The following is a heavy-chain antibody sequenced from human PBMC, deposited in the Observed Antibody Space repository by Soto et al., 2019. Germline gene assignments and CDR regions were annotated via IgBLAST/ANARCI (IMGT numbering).Heavy chain of an antibody. V-gene: IGHV4-39*02. D-gene: IGHD3-3*01. J-gene: IGHJ4*02. CDR3: ARGSGVGRSLEWLPRYYMDY. Sequence: ASETLSLTCDVSGDSISTSSYYWGWIRQPHGKGLGWIASIYYSGATYYNPSLQSRVTISGDTSNNRFSLTLSTLTAADTAVYYCARGSGVGRSLEWLPRYYMDYWGQGIPVTVSS. CDR1: GDSISTSSYY. CDR2: IYYSGAT.